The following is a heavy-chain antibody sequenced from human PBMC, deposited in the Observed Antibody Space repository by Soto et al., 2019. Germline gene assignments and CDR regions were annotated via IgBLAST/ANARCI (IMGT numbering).Heavy chain of an antibody. D-gene: IGHD3-16*01. V-gene: IGHV3-30*18. CDR3: AKDRVESGLGEIDY. J-gene: IGHJ4*02. Sequence: QVQLVESGGGVVQPGRSLRLSCAASGFSFSNNGMHWVRQAPGKGLEWVAIISYDGSNKYYADSVKGRFTISRDNSKNTLYLQVNSLRVEDTAVYYCAKDRVESGLGEIDYWGQGTLVTVSS. CDR2: ISYDGSNK. CDR1: GFSFSNNG.